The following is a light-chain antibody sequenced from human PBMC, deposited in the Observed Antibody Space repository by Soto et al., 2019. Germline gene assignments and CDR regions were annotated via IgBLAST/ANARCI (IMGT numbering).Light chain of an antibody. J-gene: IGLJ3*02. V-gene: IGLV2-23*01. Sequence: QSALTQPASVSGSPGQSITISCTGTSSDVGSYNLVSWYQQHPGKAPKLMIYEGSKRPSGVSNRFSGSKSGNTASLTISGLQAEDEADYYCCSYAGSSTWVLGGGTKVTV. CDR1: SSDVGSYNL. CDR3: CSYAGSSTWV. CDR2: EGS.